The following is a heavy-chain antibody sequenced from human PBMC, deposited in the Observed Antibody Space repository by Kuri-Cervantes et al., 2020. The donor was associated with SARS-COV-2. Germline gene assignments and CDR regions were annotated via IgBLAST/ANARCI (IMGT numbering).Heavy chain of an antibody. CDR3: AKAGVATLSGDRHPVGY. D-gene: IGHD5-12*01. J-gene: IGHJ4*02. V-gene: IGHV3-38-3*01. CDR1: GFTVGSNE. Sequence: GESLKISCAASGFTVGSNEMSWVRQAPGKGLEWVSSISGGSTYYADSRKGRFTISRDNSKNTLHLQMNSLRAEDTTVYYCAKAGVATLSGDRHPVGYWGQGTLVTVSS. CDR2: ISGGST.